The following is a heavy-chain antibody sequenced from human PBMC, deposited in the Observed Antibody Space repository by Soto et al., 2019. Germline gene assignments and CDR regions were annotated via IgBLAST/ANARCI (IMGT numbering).Heavy chain of an antibody. V-gene: IGHV5-10-1*01. D-gene: IGHD2-21*02. CDR2: IDPSDSYT. Sequence: VESLKISCKGSENSFTNYWITWVRQMPGKGLEWMGRIDPSDSYTNYSPSFQGHVTISADKSISTAYLQWSSLEASDTAMYYCARHCPGADCYPYYYYARDVLGKGTTVNVSA. J-gene: IGHJ6*04. CDR3: ARHCPGADCYPYYYYARDV. CDR1: ENSFTNYW.